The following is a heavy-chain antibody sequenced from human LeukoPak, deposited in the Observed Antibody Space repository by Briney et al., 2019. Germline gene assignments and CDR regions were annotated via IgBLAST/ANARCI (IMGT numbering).Heavy chain of an antibody. D-gene: IGHD3-10*01. CDR3: VRGVYASGSPP. CDR1: GFTLSNYW. Sequence: PGDSLKLSCEASGFTLSNYWMYWVRQAPGKGLVCVSRIISDGSSNNADSVKGRFTISRDNAKNTFYLQVNSLRAEDTAVYYCVRGVYASGSPPWGQETLVTVSS. V-gene: IGHV3-74*01. CDR2: IISDGSSN. J-gene: IGHJ5*02.